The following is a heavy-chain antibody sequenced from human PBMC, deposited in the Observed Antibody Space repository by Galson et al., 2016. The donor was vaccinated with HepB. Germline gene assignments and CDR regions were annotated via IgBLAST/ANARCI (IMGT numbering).Heavy chain of an antibody. V-gene: IGHV3-23*01. Sequence: SLRLSCAGSGFSFSTYAMSWVRQAPGKGLEWVSGISGSGGGIDSADSVKGRFTISRDNSKNTLYLQMSSLRAEDTAVYYGPNERGSRLTMVRGVLDPFAIWGQGALVAVSS. CDR1: GFSFSTYA. D-gene: IGHD3-10*01. CDR2: ISGSGGGI. J-gene: IGHJ3*02. CDR3: PNERGSRLTMVRGVLDPFAI.